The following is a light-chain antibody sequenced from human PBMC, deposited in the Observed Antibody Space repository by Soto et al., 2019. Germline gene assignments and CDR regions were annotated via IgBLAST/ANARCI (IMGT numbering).Light chain of an antibody. CDR1: SSDVGAYNY. CDR2: EVS. CDR3: SSYTSTSTLLL. J-gene: IGLJ3*02. V-gene: IGLV2-14*01. Sequence: QSALTQPASVSGSPGQSITISCTGSSSDVGAYNYVAWYQQHPGKVPKVLIHEVSNRPSGVSNRFSGSKSGNTASLTISGLQAEDEADYYCSSYTSTSTLLLFGGGTKLTVL.